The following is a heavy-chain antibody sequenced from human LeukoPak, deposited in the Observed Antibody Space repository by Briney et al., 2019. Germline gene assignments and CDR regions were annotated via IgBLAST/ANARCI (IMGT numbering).Heavy chain of an antibody. CDR3: AHGPGSGWYAEY. J-gene: IGHJ4*02. V-gene: IGHV2-5*02. CDR2: IYWDDDK. D-gene: IGHD6-13*01. CDR1: GFSLSTSGVG. Sequence: SGPTLVKPTQTLTLTCTFSGFSLSTSGVGVGWIRQPPGKALEWLALIYWDDDKRYSPSLKSRLAITKDTSKNQVVLTMTNMDPVDTATYYCAHGPGSGWYAEYWGQGTLVTVSS.